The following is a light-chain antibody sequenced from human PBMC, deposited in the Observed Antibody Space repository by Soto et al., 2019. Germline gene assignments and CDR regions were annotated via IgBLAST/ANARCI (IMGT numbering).Light chain of an antibody. V-gene: IGLV2-11*01. CDR1: SSDVGGYNY. CDR2: DVS. CDR3: CSYAGSPRDV. J-gene: IGLJ1*01. Sequence: QSALTQPRSVSGSPGQSVTISCTGTSSDVGGYNYVSWYQQHPGKAPKVMIYDVSERPSGVPDRFSGYKSGNTASLTISGLQAEDEADYYCCSYAGSPRDVLGTGTKVTVL.